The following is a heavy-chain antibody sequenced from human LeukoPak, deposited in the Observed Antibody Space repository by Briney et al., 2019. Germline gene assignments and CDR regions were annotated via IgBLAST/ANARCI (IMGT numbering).Heavy chain of an antibody. CDR1: GYSFTCYW. CDR2: IDPSDSYT. J-gene: IGHJ5*02. Sequence: GESLRISCQGSGYSFTCYWISWVRQMPGKGLEWMGRIDPSDSYTNYSPSFQGHVTISADKSISTAYLQWSSLKASDTAMYYCARRLAAAGGLNWFDPWGQETLVTVSS. V-gene: IGHV5-10-1*01. CDR3: ARRLAAAGGLNWFDP. D-gene: IGHD6-13*01.